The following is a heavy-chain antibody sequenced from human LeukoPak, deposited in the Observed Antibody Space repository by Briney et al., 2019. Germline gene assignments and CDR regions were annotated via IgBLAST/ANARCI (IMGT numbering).Heavy chain of an antibody. CDR1: GFTFSSYW. CDR2: IKQDGSEK. D-gene: IGHD4-11*01. Sequence: GGSLRLSCAASGFTFSSYWMSWVRQAPGKGLEWVANIKQDGSEKYYVDSVKGRFTISRDNAKNSLYLQMNSLRAEDTAVYHCARVSRDFYSNYYYYYGMDVWGQGTTVTVSS. CDR3: ARVSRDFYSNYYYYYGMDV. V-gene: IGHV3-7*01. J-gene: IGHJ6*02.